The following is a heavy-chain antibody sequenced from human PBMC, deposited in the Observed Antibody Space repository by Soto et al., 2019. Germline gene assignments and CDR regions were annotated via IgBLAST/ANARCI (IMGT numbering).Heavy chain of an antibody. CDR1: GGSISSYY. V-gene: IGHV4-59*01. D-gene: IGHD5-18*01. CDR2: TYYSGST. J-gene: IGHJ5*02. Sequence: SETLSLTCTVSGGSISSYYLSWIRQPPGKGLEWIGYTYYSGSTNYNPSLKSRVTISVDTSKNQFSLKLSSVTAADTAVYYCAREVDTAMASFDPWGQGTLVTVSS. CDR3: AREVDTAMASFDP.